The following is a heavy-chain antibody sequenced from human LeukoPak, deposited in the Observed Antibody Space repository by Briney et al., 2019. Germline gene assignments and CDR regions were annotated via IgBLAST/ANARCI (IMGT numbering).Heavy chain of an antibody. J-gene: IGHJ4*02. D-gene: IGHD1-26*01. V-gene: IGHV4-34*01. CDR2: INHSGST. CDR3: ARGIVGAND. Sequence: SETLSLTCTVSGGSISSYYWSWIRQPPGKGLEWIGEINHSGSTNYNPSLKSRVTISVDTSKNQFSLKLSSVTAADTAVYYCARGIVGANDWGQGTLVTVSS. CDR1: GGSISSYY.